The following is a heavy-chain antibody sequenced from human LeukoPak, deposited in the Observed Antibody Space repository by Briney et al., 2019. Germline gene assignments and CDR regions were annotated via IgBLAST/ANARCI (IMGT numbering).Heavy chain of an antibody. CDR3: ARDGDTAMVIYYGMDV. D-gene: IGHD5-18*01. CDR1: GGTFSSYA. Sequence: GASVKVSCKASGGTFSSYAISWVRQAPAQGLEWMGGIVPIFGTANYAQKFQGRVTITADESTSTAYMELSSMRSEDTAVYYCARDGDTAMVIYYGMDVWGQGTTVTVSS. V-gene: IGHV1-69*13. J-gene: IGHJ6*02. CDR2: IVPIFGTA.